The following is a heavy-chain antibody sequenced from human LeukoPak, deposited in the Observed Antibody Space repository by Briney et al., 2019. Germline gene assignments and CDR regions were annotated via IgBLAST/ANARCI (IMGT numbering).Heavy chain of an antibody. D-gene: IGHD6-13*01. V-gene: IGHV3-11*06. CDR3: AKSASDKYSSSDY. J-gene: IGHJ4*02. CDR1: GFTFSDYY. CDR2: ISSSSSYT. Sequence: GGSLRLSCAASGFTFSDYYMSWIRQAPGKGLEWVSDISSSSSYTNYADSLKGRFTISRDNAKYALYLQMNSLRAEDTAVYYCAKSASDKYSSSDYWGEKTRDSVPS.